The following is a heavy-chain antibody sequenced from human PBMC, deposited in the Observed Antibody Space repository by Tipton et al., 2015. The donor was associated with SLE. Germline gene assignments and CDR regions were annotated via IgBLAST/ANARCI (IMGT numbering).Heavy chain of an antibody. CDR1: GGSISSYY. CDR2: IYTSGST. D-gene: IGHD3-22*01. V-gene: IGHV4-4*07. J-gene: IGHJ4*02. CDR3: AREWYDSSGEPRAYYFDY. Sequence: LRLSCTVSGGSISSYYWSWIRQPPGKGLEWIGRIYTSGSTNYNPSLKSRVTMSVDTSKNQFSLKLSSVTAADTAVYYCAREWYDSSGEPRAYYFDYWGQGTPVTVSS.